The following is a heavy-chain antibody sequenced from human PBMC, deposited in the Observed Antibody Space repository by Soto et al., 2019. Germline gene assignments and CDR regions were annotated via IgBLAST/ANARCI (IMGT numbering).Heavy chain of an antibody. CDR1: GGSISSYS. D-gene: IGHD1-1*01. V-gene: IGHV4-59*01. J-gene: IGHJ4*02. CDR2: MSFSGTT. CDR3: AREAGILTSTFFDY. Sequence: SETLSLTCTVSGGSISSYSWSWIRQSPGKGLEWIGYMSFSGTTNYSPSLKSRVTISEDTSENELSLTLSSVTAADTAVYYCAREAGILTSTFFDYWGQGSLVTVSS.